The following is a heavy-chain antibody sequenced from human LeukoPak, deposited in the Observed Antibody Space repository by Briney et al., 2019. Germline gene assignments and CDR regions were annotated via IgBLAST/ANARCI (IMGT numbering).Heavy chain of an antibody. Sequence: GESLKISCQGSGYSFTSYWIGWVRQMPGKGLEWMGIIYPGDSDTRYSPSFQGQVTISADKSISTAYLQWSSLKASDTAMYYCARRSLLGPVGATTQGRMSHAFDIWGQGTMVTVSS. CDR1: GYSFTSYW. V-gene: IGHV5-51*01. J-gene: IGHJ3*02. CDR3: ARRSLLGPVGATTQGRMSHAFDI. CDR2: IYPGDSDT. D-gene: IGHD1-26*01.